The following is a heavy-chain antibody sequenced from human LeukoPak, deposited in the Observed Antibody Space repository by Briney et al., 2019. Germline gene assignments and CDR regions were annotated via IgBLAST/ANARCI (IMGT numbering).Heavy chain of an antibody. CDR2: IYHSGST. CDR3: ARHSHSNSSGYYYYMDV. J-gene: IGHJ6*03. V-gene: IGHV4-38-2*01. D-gene: IGHD6-6*01. Sequence: SETVSLTCAVSGYSISSGYYWGWIRQPPGKGLEWIGSIYHSGSTYYNPSLKSRVTISVDTSKNQFSLKLSSVTAADTAVYYCARHSHSNSSGYYYYMDVWGKGTTVTVSS. CDR1: GYSISSGYY.